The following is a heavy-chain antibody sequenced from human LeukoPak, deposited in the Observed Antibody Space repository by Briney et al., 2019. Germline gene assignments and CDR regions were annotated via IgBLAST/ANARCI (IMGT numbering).Heavy chain of an antibody. CDR2: IRSKVYGRTT. V-gene: IGHV3-49*04. J-gene: IGHJ4*02. Sequence: PGRSLRLTCTTSGFTFEDFAMTWVRQAPGKGLEWVGFIRSKVYGRTTEYAASVQGRFTVSRDDSRGIAYLQMNSLKSEDTAIYFCARSITGNGWKYYFDHWGRGTLLTVSS. CDR1: GFTFEDFA. CDR3: ARSITGNGWKYYFDH. D-gene: IGHD1-14*01.